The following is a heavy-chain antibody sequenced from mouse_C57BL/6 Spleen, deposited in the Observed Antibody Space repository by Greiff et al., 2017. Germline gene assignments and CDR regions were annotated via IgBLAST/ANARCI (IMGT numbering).Heavy chain of an antibody. V-gene: IGHV5-17*01. J-gene: IGHJ4*01. Sequence: EVKLQESGGGLVKPGGSLKLSCAASGFTFSDYGMHWVRQAPEKGLEWVAYISSGSSTIYYADTVKGRFTISRDNAKNTLFLQMTSLRSEDTAMYYCARQGTDAMDYWGQGTSVTVSS. D-gene: IGHD3-3*01. CDR1: GFTFSDYG. CDR2: ISSGSSTI. CDR3: ARQGTDAMDY.